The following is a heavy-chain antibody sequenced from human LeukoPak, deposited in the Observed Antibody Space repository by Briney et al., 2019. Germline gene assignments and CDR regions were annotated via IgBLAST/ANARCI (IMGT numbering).Heavy chain of an antibody. CDR2: ISYDGSNK. V-gene: IGHV3-30*03. Sequence: PGGSLRLSCAASGFIFSSYGMYWVRQAPGKGLEWVAVISYDGSNKFYGDSVKGRFTISRDNAKNSLDLQMNSLRDEDTAVYYCARGRSGWYFDLWGRGTLVTVSS. CDR3: ARGRSGWYFDL. D-gene: IGHD3-10*01. J-gene: IGHJ2*01. CDR1: GFIFSSYG.